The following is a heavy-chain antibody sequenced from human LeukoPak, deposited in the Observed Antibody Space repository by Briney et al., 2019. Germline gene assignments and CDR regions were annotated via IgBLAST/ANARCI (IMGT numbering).Heavy chain of an antibody. J-gene: IGHJ4*02. CDR2: INPNSGGT. CDR1: GYTFTGYY. Sequence: ASVKVSCKASGYTFTGYYMHWVRPAPGQGLEWMGWINPNSGGTNYAQKFQGRVTMTRDTSISTAYMELSRLRSDDTAVYYCARYYDSSGYFDYWGQGTLVTVSS. CDR3: ARYYDSSGYFDY. V-gene: IGHV1-2*02. D-gene: IGHD3-22*01.